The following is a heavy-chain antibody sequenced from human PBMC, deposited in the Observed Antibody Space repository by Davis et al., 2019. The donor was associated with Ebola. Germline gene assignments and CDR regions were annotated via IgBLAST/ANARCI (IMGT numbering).Heavy chain of an antibody. Sequence: GGSLRLSCAASGYSFSTYSMNWVRQAPGKGLEWVSYISHRGTLIYYADSVKGRFTISRDNAKNSLYLQMNSLRDEDTALYYCVRGVVVVASIYGLDVWGQGTTVTVSS. CDR3: VRGVVVVASIYGLDV. D-gene: IGHD2-15*01. J-gene: IGHJ6*02. CDR1: GYSFSTYS. CDR2: ISHRGTLI. V-gene: IGHV3-48*02.